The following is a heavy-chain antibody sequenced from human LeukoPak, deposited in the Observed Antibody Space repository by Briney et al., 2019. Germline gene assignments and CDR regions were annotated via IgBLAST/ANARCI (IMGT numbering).Heavy chain of an antibody. CDR1: GYRFPIYW. D-gene: IGHD2-2*01. Sequence: GESLKISCKGSGYRFPIYWIGWVRQMPGKGLEWMGIIYPGDSDTRYSPSFQGQVTISADKSISTAYLQWSSLKASDTAMYYCERRTYCSSTSCFYFDYWGQGTLVTVSS. CDR3: ERRTYCSSTSCFYFDY. J-gene: IGHJ4*02. CDR2: IYPGDSDT. V-gene: IGHV5-51*01.